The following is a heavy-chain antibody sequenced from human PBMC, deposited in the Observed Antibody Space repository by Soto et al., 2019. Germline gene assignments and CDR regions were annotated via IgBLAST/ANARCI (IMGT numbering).Heavy chain of an antibody. V-gene: IGHV3-23*01. D-gene: IGHD4-17*01. J-gene: IGHJ4*02. CDR2: ISGSGGST. Sequence: GGSLRLSCAASGFTFSSYAMSWVRQAPGKGLEWVSAISGSGGSTYYADSVKGRFTISRDNSKNTLYLQMNSLRAEDTAVYYCAKTLYDYGDYVLLGEVGYWGQGTLVTVSS. CDR3: AKTLYDYGDYVLLGEVGY. CDR1: GFTFSSYA.